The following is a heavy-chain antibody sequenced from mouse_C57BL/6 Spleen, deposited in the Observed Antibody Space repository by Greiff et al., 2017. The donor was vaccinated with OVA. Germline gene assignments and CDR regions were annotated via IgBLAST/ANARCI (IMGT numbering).Heavy chain of an antibody. Sequence: EVQVVESGPGLVKPSQSLSLTCSVTGYSITSGYYWNWIRQFPGNKLEWMGYISYDGSNNYNPSLKNRISITRDTSKNQFFLKLNSVTTEDTATYYCARGGYDYGYYFDYWGQGTTLTVSS. CDR2: ISYDGSN. CDR1: GYSITSGYY. V-gene: IGHV3-6*01. CDR3: ARGGYDYGYYFDY. D-gene: IGHD2-4*01. J-gene: IGHJ2*01.